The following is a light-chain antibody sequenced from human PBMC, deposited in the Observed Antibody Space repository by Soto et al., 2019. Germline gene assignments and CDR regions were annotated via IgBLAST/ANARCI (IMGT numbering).Light chain of an antibody. J-gene: IGLJ1*01. CDR2: EDI. CDR1: SSDVGSYNL. CDR3: SAYTVSRTYV. V-gene: IGLV2-14*02. Sequence: QSALTQPASVSGSPGQSITISCTGTSSDVGSYNLVSWYQHHPGKAPKLMIYEDIKRPSGVSNRFSGSKSGNTASLTISGLQGEDEADYYCSAYTVSRTYVFGTGTKVTVL.